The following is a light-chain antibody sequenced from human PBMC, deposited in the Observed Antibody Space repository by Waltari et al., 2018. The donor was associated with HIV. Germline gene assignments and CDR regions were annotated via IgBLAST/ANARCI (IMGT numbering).Light chain of an antibody. CDR3: YSTDSSGYPRGV. CDR2: DDS. CDR1: ALAKKF. J-gene: IGLJ1*01. Sequence: SNELTQPPSVSVSPGQTARITCSGDALAKKFAYWYQQKSGQAPVLVIFDDSKRPSGIPERFSGSNSGTRATLTISGAQVEDEGDYYCYSTDSSGYPRGVFGTGTKVIVL. V-gene: IGLV3-10*01.